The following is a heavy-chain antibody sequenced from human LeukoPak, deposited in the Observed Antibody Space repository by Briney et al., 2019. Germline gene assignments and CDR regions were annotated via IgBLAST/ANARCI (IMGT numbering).Heavy chain of an antibody. Sequence: GTSLRLSCAASGFTFSSYAIHWVRQAPGKGLEWVAVISYDGSNKYYADSVKGRFTISRDNSKNTLYLQMNSLRAEDTAVYYCARDRGGRLDYWGQGTLVTVSS. D-gene: IGHD3-10*01. V-gene: IGHV3-30-3*01. CDR2: ISYDGSNK. CDR3: ARDRGGRLDY. CDR1: GFTFSSYA. J-gene: IGHJ4*02.